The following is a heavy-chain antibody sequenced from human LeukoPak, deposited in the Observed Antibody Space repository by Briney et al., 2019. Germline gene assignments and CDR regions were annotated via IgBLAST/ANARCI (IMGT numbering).Heavy chain of an antibody. CDR1: SRSISSSSYY. CDR3: SRHYGDTYPSLVYYFDY. CDR2: IYYSGST. Sequence: SETLSPTCTVASRSISSSSYYWGWIRQPPGKGLEWIGGIYYSGSTYYNPSLKSRVTISVDTCKNQFSLKLSSVTAADTAVYYCSRHYGDTYPSLVYYFDYWGQGTLVTVSS. D-gene: IGHD4-17*01. V-gene: IGHV4-39*01. J-gene: IGHJ4*02.